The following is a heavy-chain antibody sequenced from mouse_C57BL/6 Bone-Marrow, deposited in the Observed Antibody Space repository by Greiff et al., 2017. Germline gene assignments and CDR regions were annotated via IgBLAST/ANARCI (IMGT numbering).Heavy chain of an antibody. Sequence: EVKLQESEGGLVQPGSSMKLSCTASGFTFSDYYMAWVRQVPEKGLEWVANINYDGSSTYYLDSLKSRFIISRDNAKNILYLQMSSLKSEDTATYYCARVYYSNYFFDYWGQGTTLTGSS. V-gene: IGHV5-16*01. CDR3: ARVYYSNYFFDY. J-gene: IGHJ2*01. CDR2: INYDGSST. CDR1: GFTFSDYY. D-gene: IGHD2-5*01.